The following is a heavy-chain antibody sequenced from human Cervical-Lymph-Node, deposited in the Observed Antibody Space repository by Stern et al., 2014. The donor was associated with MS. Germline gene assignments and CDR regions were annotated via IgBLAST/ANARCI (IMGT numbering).Heavy chain of an antibody. CDR1: GYTFTSYA. V-gene: IGHV1-3*01. CDR2: INDGNGNT. Sequence: QVQLMQSGAEVKKPGASVKVSCKASGYTFTSYAMHRVRQAPGQRLEWMGWINDGNGNTKYSQKIQGRVNITRDKTESTAKMELSSLRSEDTAVYYCASGVTVGYNYYYGMDVWGQGTTVTVSS. D-gene: IGHD4-23*01. J-gene: IGHJ6*02. CDR3: ASGVTVGYNYYYGMDV.